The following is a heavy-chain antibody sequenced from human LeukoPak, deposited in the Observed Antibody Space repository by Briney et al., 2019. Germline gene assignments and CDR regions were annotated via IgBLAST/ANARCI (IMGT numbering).Heavy chain of an antibody. CDR2: ISAYNGNT. CDR3: ARDRKGIAVAGTGY. D-gene: IGHD6-19*01. Sequence: GASVKVSFKAPGYTFTSYGISWVRQAPGQGLEWMGWISAYNGNTNYAQKLQGRVTMTTDTSTSTAYMELRSLRSDDTAVYYCARDRKGIAVAGTGYWGQGTLVTVSS. J-gene: IGHJ4*02. V-gene: IGHV1-18*01. CDR1: GYTFTSYG.